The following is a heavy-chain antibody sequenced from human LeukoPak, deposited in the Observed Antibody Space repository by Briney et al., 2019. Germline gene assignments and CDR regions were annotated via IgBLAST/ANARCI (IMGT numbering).Heavy chain of an antibody. CDR2: IIPIYGTP. CDR1: ADTFSSYG. D-gene: IGHD1-26*01. Sequence: SVKVSCKASADTFSSYGISWVRQAPGQGVEWMGGIIPIYGTPHYAQKFQGRLTISTDESTTTAYMELISLKSDDTGVYYCARAPPGPVGDTFTHGFDIWGQGTMVTVSS. J-gene: IGHJ3*02. V-gene: IGHV1-69*05. CDR3: ARAPPGPVGDTFTHGFDI.